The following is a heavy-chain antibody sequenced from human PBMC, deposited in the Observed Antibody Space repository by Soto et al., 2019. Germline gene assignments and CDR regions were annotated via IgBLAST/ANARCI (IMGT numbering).Heavy chain of an antibody. CDR2: ISSSSSYT. J-gene: IGHJ6*02. Sequence: PGGSLRLSCAASGFTFSDYYMSWIRQAPGKGLEWVSYISSSSSYTNYADSVKGRFTISRDNAKNSLYLQMNSLRAEDTAVYYCAKGRIAVAGTGSHYYYGMDVWGQGTTVTVSS. V-gene: IGHV3-11*06. CDR3: AKGRIAVAGTGSHYYYGMDV. CDR1: GFTFSDYY. D-gene: IGHD6-19*01.